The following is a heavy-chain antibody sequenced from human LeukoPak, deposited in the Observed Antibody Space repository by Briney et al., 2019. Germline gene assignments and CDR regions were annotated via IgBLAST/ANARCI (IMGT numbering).Heavy chain of an antibody. D-gene: IGHD3-3*01. CDR3: ARVGFSVNYFDY. J-gene: IGHJ4*02. CDR2: IYYSGST. Sequence: MTSETLSLTCTVSGGSISSYYWSWIRQPPGKGLEWIGYIYYSGSTNYNPSLKSRVTISVDTSKNQFSLKLSSVTAADTAVYYCARVGFSVNYFDYWGQGTLVTVSS. CDR1: GGSISSYY. V-gene: IGHV4-59*08.